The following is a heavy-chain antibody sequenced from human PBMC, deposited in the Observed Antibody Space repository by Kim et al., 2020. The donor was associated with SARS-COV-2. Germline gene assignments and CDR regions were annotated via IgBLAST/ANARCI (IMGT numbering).Heavy chain of an antibody. J-gene: IGHJ4*02. Sequence: ASVKVSCKASGYTFTNHAINWVRQAPGRGLEWMGWINTDTGSPTYAPDFTGRFVFSLDTSVSTAYLQIRSLEAEDTALYYCVRVVWGGYRYIDSWGQGTLVTVSS. V-gene: IGHV7-4-1*02. D-gene: IGHD3-16*02. CDR2: INTDTGSP. CDR1: GYTFTNHA. CDR3: VRVVWGGYRYIDS.